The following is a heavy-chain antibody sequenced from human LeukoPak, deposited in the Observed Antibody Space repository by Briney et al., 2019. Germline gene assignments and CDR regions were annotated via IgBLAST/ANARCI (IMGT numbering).Heavy chain of an antibody. D-gene: IGHD1-26*01. CDR3: ARPWEITMSERSYNWFDS. J-gene: IGHJ5*01. Sequence: ASVNVSFKASGYTFTAYYNHLVRQGPGQGKELMGMTNLNSGGTNYAQKFQGRITITRDTSISTAYMELSRLRSDDTAVYYCARPWEITMSERSYNWFDSWGQGTRVTVSS. CDR1: GYTFTAYY. V-gene: IGHV1-2*02. CDR2: TNLNSGGT.